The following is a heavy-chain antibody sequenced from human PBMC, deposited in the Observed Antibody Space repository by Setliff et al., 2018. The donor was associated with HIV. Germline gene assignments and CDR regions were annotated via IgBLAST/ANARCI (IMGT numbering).Heavy chain of an antibody. J-gene: IGHJ4*02. Sequence: LSCAGSGFNFENAWMSWVRQAPGKGLEWIGHIQRNADGGTTLYGAPVKGRFTISRDDLRSTLFLQMNALETEDTAMYYCVGAFLGFWGQGTLVTVSS. CDR2: IQRNADGGTT. CDR1: GFNFENAW. V-gene: IGHV3-15*01. CDR3: VGAFLGF. D-gene: IGHD3-10*01.